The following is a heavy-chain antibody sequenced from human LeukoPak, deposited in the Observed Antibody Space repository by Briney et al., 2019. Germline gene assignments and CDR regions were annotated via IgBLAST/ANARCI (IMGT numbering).Heavy chain of an antibody. CDR3: AKSADPTNFDY. CDR1: GFTFNNYW. V-gene: IGHV3-7*01. J-gene: IGHJ4*02. CDR2: IKQDGSEK. D-gene: IGHD5-24*01. Sequence: GSLRLSCAASGFTFNNYWMSWVRQAPGKGLEWVANIKQDGSEKYYVDSVKGRFTISRDNAKNSLYLQMNSLRVEDTAVYYCAKSADPTNFDYWGQGTLVTVSS.